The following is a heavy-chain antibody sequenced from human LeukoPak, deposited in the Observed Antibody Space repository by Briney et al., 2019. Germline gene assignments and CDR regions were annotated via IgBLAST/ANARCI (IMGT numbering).Heavy chain of an antibody. CDR1: GGSFSSYY. D-gene: IGHD3-22*01. CDR3: ARSLGGYSSGYNY. CDR2: INHSGST. J-gene: IGHJ4*02. V-gene: IGHV4-34*01. Sequence: SETLSLTCAVYGGSFSSYYWSWIRQPPGKGLEWIGEINHSGSTNYNPSLKSRVTISVDTSKNQFSLKLSSVTAADTAVYYCARSLGGYSSGYNYWDQGTLVTVSS.